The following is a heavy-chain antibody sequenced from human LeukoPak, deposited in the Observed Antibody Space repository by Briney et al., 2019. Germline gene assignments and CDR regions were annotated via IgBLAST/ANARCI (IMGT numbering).Heavy chain of an antibody. CDR2: IYYSGTP. J-gene: IGHJ4*02. CDR3: ARAYSSSRSVFDF. D-gene: IGHD6-13*01. V-gene: IGHV4-31*03. Sequence: PSETLSLTCTVSGASISSGGYFWSWIRQLPGKGLEWIGYIYYSGTPYYNPSLESRVIMSVDTSVNQFSLKLCSVTAADTAMYFCARAYSSSRSVFDFWGQGILVTVSS. CDR1: GASISSGGYF.